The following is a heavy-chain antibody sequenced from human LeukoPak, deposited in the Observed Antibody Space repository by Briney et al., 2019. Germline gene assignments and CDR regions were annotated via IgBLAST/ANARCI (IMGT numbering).Heavy chain of an antibody. CDR2: ISGSGGNR. Sequence: GGSLRLSCAASGFTFSSYSMNWVRQAPGKGLEWVSAISGSGGNRYYADALKGRFTRRFTISRDNSKNTLYLQMNNLRAEDTAIYYCAKGRGTAMVPLDYWGQGTLVTVSP. D-gene: IGHD5-18*01. CDR1: GFTFSSYS. V-gene: IGHV3-23*01. J-gene: IGHJ4*02. CDR3: AKGRGTAMVPLDY.